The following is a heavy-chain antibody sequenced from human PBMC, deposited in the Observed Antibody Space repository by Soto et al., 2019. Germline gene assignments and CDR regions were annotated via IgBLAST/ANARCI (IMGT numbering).Heavy chain of an antibody. J-gene: IGHJ4*02. D-gene: IGHD4-17*01. Sequence: TLSHTCRVSGGYISSGGYSLSWIRQPPGKGLEWIGYIYHSGSTYYNPSLKSRVTISVDRSKNQFSLKLSSVTAADTAVYYCARLTTVTLFDYWGQGTLVTVSS. CDR1: GGYISSGGYS. CDR3: ARLTTVTLFDY. CDR2: IYHSGST. V-gene: IGHV4-30-2*01.